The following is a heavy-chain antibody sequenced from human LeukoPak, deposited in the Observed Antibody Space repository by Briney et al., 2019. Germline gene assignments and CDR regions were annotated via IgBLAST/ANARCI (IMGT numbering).Heavy chain of an antibody. D-gene: IGHD3-10*01. CDR1: GFTFSSYG. J-gene: IGHJ6*03. CDR3: ARDVEVFITMVRGVIITPRDYYYYMDV. V-gene: IGHV3-30*02. CDR2: IRYDGSNK. Sequence: GGSLRLSCAASGFTFSSYGMHWVRQAPGKGLEWVAFIRYDGSNKYYADSVKGRFTISRDNSKNTLYLRMNSLRSDDTAVYYCARDVEVFITMVRGVIITPRDYYYYMDVWGKGTTVTISS.